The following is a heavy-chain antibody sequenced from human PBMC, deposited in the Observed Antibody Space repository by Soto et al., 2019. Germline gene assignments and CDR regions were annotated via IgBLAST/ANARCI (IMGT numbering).Heavy chain of an antibody. V-gene: IGHV1-18*01. J-gene: IGHJ6*02. CDR3: ARLYGDYVLRWMDV. CDR2: ISAYNGNT. D-gene: IGHD4-17*01. CDR1: GYTFTSYG. Sequence: ASVKVSCKASGYTFTSYGISWVRQAPGQGLEWMGWISAYNGNTNYAQKLQGRVTMATDTSTSTAYMELRSLRSDDTAVYYCARLYGDYVLRWMDVWGQGTKVTVSS.